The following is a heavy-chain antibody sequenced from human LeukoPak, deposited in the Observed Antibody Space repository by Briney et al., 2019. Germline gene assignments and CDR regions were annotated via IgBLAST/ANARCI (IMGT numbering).Heavy chain of an antibody. Sequence: ASVKVSCKPSGFTFTTYTMYWVRQAPGQRLEWMGWINAANGNTQYSQKFQGRVTITRDTSASTDYMELSSLRSEDTAVYYCARGARIRVAVAATFDPWGQGTLVTVPS. CDR1: GFTFTTYT. D-gene: IGHD6-19*01. CDR3: ARGARIRVAVAATFDP. J-gene: IGHJ5*02. CDR2: INAANGNT. V-gene: IGHV1-3*01.